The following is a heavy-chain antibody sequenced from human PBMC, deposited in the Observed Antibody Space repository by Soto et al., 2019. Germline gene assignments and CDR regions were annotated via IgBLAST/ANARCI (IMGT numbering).Heavy chain of an antibody. D-gene: IGHD4-17*01. CDR3: AKDRGALRWPEEHYYLDY. Sequence: GGSLRLSCAASGFTFSSYGMHWVRQAPGKGLEWVAVILYDGSKKYYADSMKGRFTISRDNSKNTLYLQMNSLRAEDTAFYYCAKDRGALRWPEEHYYLDYWGQGTLVTVSS. J-gene: IGHJ4*02. CDR1: GFTFSSYG. CDR2: ILYDGSKK. V-gene: IGHV3-30*18.